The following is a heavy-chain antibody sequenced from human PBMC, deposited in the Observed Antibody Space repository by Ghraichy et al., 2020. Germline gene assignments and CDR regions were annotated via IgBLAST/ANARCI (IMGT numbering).Heavy chain of an antibody. V-gene: IGHV1-18*04. J-gene: IGHJ6*02. CDR3: ASERITGTTPYYYAMDV. D-gene: IGHD1-7*01. CDR2: ITAYNGNP. Sequence: ASVKVSCKASGYTFTNYIISWVRQAPGQGLEWMGWITAYNGNPNYAQKFQGRVTMTTDTSSNTAYMELRSLRSDDTATYYCASERITGTTPYYYAMDVWGHGSTATVSS. CDR1: GYTFTNYI.